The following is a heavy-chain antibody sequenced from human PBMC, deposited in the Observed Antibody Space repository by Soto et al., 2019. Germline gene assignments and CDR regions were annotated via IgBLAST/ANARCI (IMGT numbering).Heavy chain of an antibody. CDR3: ARAMGLAVGLPFAY. V-gene: IGHV1-69*06. CDR1: GGTFTNYV. J-gene: IGHJ4*02. Sequence: QVQLVQSGAEAKKPGSSVKVSCKASGGTFTNYVIPWVRKAPGQGLEWMGGIIPIFATANYAQKFQGRVTITADKSTSTAYMELSSLRSDDTAAYYCARAMGLAVGLPFAYWGQGTLVIVS. D-gene: IGHD6-19*01. CDR2: IIPIFATA.